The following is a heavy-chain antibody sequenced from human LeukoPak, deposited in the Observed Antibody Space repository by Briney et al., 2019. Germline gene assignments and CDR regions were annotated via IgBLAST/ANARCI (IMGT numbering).Heavy chain of an antibody. CDR3: ARGRIPARLRELGVVTDRHYYMDV. V-gene: IGHV1-18*01. CDR2: INPYNGNT. D-gene: IGHD3-3*01. CDR1: GYTFTNFA. J-gene: IGHJ6*03. Sequence: ASVKVSCKASGYTFTNFAISWVRQAPGQGLEWMGWINPYNGNTKYALKVQGRVNMTTDTSTSTAYMELRSLSPDDTAVFYCARGRIPARLRELGVVTDRHYYMDVWGKGTTVTVSS.